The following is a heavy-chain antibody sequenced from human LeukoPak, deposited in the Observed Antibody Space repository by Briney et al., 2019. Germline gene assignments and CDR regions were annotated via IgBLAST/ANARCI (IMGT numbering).Heavy chain of an antibody. Sequence: PSETLSLTCAVYGGSFSGYYWSWIRQPPGKGLEWIGEINHRGSTNYNPSLKSRVTISVDTSKNQFSLKLSSVTAADTAVYYCATSSAYYYDSSGYYWGYYFDYWGQGTLVTVSS. D-gene: IGHD3-22*01. CDR2: INHRGST. V-gene: IGHV4-34*01. CDR3: ATSSAYYYDSSGYYWGYYFDY. J-gene: IGHJ4*02. CDR1: GGSFSGYY.